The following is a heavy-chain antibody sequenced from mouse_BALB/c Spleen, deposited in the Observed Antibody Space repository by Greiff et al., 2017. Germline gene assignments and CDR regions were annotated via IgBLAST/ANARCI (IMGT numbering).Heavy chain of an antibody. Sequence: EVQVVESGGGLVKPGGSLKLSCAASGFTFSSYAMSWVRQTPEKRLEWVATISSGGSYTYYPDSVKGRFTISRDNAKNTLYLQMSSLRSEDTAMYYCARRDYDYDGLDYWGQGTTLTVSS. J-gene: IGHJ2*01. CDR3: ARRDYDYDGLDY. V-gene: IGHV5-9-3*01. CDR1: GFTFSSYA. D-gene: IGHD2-4*01. CDR2: ISSGGSYT.